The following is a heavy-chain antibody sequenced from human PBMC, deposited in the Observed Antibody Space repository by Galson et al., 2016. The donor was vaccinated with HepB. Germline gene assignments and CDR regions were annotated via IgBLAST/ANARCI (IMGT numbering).Heavy chain of an antibody. J-gene: IGHJ4*02. CDR2: INQDGSER. V-gene: IGHV3-7*03. Sequence: SLRLSCAASGSTFGRYWMSWVRQAPGKGPEWVAHINQDGSERHYVDSAKGRFTISRDNAENLLYLQMNSLRAEDTAVYHCARESRGSGSNIWGQGTLVTVSS. D-gene: IGHD5-12*01. CDR1: GSTFGRYW. CDR3: ARESRGSGSNI.